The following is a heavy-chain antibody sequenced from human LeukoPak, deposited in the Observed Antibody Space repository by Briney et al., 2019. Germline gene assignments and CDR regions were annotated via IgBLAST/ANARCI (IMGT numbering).Heavy chain of an antibody. V-gene: IGHV4-59*01. D-gene: IGHD5-18*01. J-gene: IGHJ4*02. CDR2: IYYSGST. CDR1: GGSISSYY. Sequence: PSETLSLTCTVSGGSISSYYWSWIRQPPGKGQEWIGYIYYSGSTNYNPSLKSRVTISVDTSKNQFSLKLSSVTAADTAVYYCARVGGYSYGRHFDYWGQGTLVTVSS. CDR3: ARVGGYSYGRHFDY.